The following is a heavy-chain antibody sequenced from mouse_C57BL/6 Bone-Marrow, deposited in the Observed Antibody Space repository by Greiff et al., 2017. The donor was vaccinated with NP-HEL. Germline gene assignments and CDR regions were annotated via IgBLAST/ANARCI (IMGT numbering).Heavy chain of an antibody. CDR3: ARQIHGSSYYAMDY. V-gene: IGHV5-15*01. J-gene: IGHJ4*01. Sequence: EVNLVESGGGLVQPGGSLKLSCAASGFTFSDYGMAWVRQAPRKGPEWVAFISNLAYSIYYADTVTGRFTISRENAKNTLYLEMSSLRSEDTAMYYCARQIHGSSYYAMDYWGQGTSVTVSS. CDR1: GFTFSDYG. D-gene: IGHD1-1*01. CDR2: ISNLAYSI.